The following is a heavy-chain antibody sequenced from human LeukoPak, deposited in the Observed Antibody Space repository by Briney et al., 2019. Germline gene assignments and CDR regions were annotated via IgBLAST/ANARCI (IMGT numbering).Heavy chain of an antibody. Sequence: GGSLRLSCAASGFTFSSYGMHWVRRAPGKGLEWVAVIWYDGSNKYYADSVKGRFTITRDNSKNTLYLQMNSLRAEDTAVYYCARHGDGGLDYWGQGTLVTVSS. J-gene: IGHJ4*02. D-gene: IGHD5-12*01. CDR1: GFTFSSYG. CDR2: IWYDGSNK. V-gene: IGHV3-33*01. CDR3: ARHGDGGLDY.